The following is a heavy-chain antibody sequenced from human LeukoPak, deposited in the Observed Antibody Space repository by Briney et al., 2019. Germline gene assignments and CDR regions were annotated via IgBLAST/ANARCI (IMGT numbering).Heavy chain of an antibody. CDR1: GFTFSSYE. CDR2: ISSSGSTI. D-gene: IGHD5-12*01. Sequence: AGGSLRLSCAASGFTFSSYEMNWVRQAPGKGLEWVSYISSSGSTIYYADSVKGRFTISRDNAKNSLYLQMNSLRAEDTAVYYCARDRGWGMDVWGKGTTVTISS. J-gene: IGHJ6*03. CDR3: ARDRGWGMDV. V-gene: IGHV3-48*03.